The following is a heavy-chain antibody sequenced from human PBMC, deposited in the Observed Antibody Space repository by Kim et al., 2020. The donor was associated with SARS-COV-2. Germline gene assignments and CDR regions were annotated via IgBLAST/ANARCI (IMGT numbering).Heavy chain of an antibody. CDR2: INQDGSEK. CDR1: GFTFSTYW. Sequence: GGSLRLSCAASGFTFSTYWMSWVRQAPGKGLEWVANINQDGSEKYYVDSVKGRFTISRDNAKNSLYLQMNSLRAEDTAVYYCVGRYCSSTSCYGYYYYGVDVWGQGTTVTVS. D-gene: IGHD2-2*01. V-gene: IGHV3-7*03. J-gene: IGHJ6*02. CDR3: VGRYCSSTSCYGYYYYGVDV.